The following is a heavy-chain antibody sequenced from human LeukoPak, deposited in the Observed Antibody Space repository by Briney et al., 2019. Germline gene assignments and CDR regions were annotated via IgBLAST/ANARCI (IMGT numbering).Heavy chain of an antibody. V-gene: IGHV5-51*01. Sequence: GESLKISCKGSGYSFTSYWIGWVRQMHGKGLEWMGIIYPGDSDTRYSPSFQGQVTISADKSISTAYLQWSSLKASDTAMYYCARHRPQTTVTRGWFDPRGQGTLVTVSS. CDR2: IYPGDSDT. CDR3: ARHRPQTTVTRGWFDP. CDR1: GYSFTSYW. J-gene: IGHJ5*02. D-gene: IGHD4-17*01.